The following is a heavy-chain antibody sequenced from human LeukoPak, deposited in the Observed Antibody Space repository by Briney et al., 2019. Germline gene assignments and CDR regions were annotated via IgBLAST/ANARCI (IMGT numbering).Heavy chain of an antibody. J-gene: IGHJ3*01. Sequence: PGGSLRLSCAASGLTFGDSALHWVRHAPGKGLERVSGISWNSASIAYAASVRGRFTISRDHAENSLYLQMNSLRDEDTAFYYCVKDPFNDFWTNYEGVAFEVWGQGTMVTVSS. CDR1: GLTFGDSA. CDR3: VKDPFNDFWTNYEGVAFEV. CDR2: ISWNSASI. D-gene: IGHD3-3*01. V-gene: IGHV3-9*01.